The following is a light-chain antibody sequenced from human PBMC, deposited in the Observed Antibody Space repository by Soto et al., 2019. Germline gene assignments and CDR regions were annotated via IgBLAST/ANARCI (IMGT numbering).Light chain of an antibody. CDR3: QQYNNWPQT. V-gene: IGKV3-15*01. CDR1: QSVCSN. J-gene: IGKJ1*01. CDR2: GAS. Sequence: EIVMTQSPATLSVSPGERATLSCRASQSVCSNLAWYQQKPGQAPRLLIYGASTRETGIPARFSGSGSGTEFTLTISSLQSEDFAVYYCQQYNNWPQTFGQGTKVDIK.